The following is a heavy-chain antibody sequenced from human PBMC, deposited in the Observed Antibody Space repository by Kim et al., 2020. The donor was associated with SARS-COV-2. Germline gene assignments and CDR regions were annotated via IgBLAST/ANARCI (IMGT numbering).Heavy chain of an antibody. CDR1: GFTFSSYA. J-gene: IGHJ1*01. Sequence: GGSLRLSCAASGFTFSSYAMSWVRQAPGKGLEWLSVIYSGGSSTYYADSVKGRFTISRDNSKNTLYLQMNSLRAEDTAVYYCAKDYPGPPLHWGQGTLVTVSS. V-gene: IGHV3-23*03. CDR2: IYSGGSST. CDR3: AKDYPGPPLH.